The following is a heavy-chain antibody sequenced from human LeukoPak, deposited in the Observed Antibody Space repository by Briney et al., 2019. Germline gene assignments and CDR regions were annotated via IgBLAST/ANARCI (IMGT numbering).Heavy chain of an antibody. Sequence: GGSLGLSCAASGFTFSNYWMHWARQAPGKGLEWVSAISGSGGSTYYADSVKGRFTISRDNSKNTLYLQMNSLRAEDTAVYYCAKASAMIVVVSKHFDYWGQGTLVTVSS. CDR1: GFTFSNYW. CDR3: AKASAMIVVVSKHFDY. CDR2: ISGSGGST. J-gene: IGHJ4*02. D-gene: IGHD3-22*01. V-gene: IGHV3-23*01.